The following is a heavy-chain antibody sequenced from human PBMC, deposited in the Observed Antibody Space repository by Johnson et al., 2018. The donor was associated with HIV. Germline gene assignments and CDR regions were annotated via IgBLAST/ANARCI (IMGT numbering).Heavy chain of an antibody. Sequence: EVQVLESGGGLVQPGGSLRLSCAASGFTFSSYAMHWVRQAPGKGLEYVSAISSNGGSTYYANSVKGRFTISRDNSKNTLYLQMGSLRAEDTAVYYCARGGWYSSSWDAFDIWGQGTMVTVSS. D-gene: IGHD6-13*01. J-gene: IGHJ3*02. CDR3: ARGGWYSSSWDAFDI. V-gene: IGHV3-64*01. CDR2: ISSNGGST. CDR1: GFTFSSYA.